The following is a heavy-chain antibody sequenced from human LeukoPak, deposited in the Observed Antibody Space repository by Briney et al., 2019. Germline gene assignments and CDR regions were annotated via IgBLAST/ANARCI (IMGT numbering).Heavy chain of an antibody. Sequence: ASVKVSCKASGYTFTSYGIIWVRQAPGQGLEWMGWISAYNGNTNYAQKLQGRVTMTTDTSTSTAYMELRSLRSDDTAVYYCARAQQVVPVDYYYYGMDVWGQGTTVTVSS. CDR1: GYTFTSYG. J-gene: IGHJ6*02. V-gene: IGHV1-18*01. CDR2: ISAYNGNT. D-gene: IGHD2-2*01. CDR3: ARAQQVVPVDYYYYGMDV.